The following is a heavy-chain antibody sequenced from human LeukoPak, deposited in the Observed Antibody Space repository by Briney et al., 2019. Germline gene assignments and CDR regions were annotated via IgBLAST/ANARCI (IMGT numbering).Heavy chain of an antibody. Sequence: GGSLRLSCTTSGFTFSHFGMHWVRQAPGKGLEWVAVIWSDATEKYYGDSVKGRFTISRDNSDNTVYLQMNSLRAEDTALYYCAKSFSSGSSRWGQGTLVTVSP. CDR3: AKSFSSGSSR. CDR1: GFTFSHFG. V-gene: IGHV3-33*06. CDR2: IWSDATEK. J-gene: IGHJ4*02. D-gene: IGHD3-10*01.